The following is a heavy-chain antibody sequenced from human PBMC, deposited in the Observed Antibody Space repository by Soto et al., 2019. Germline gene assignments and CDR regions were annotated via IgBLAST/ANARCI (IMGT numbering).Heavy chain of an antibody. CDR1: GFNFGPFW. Sequence: GGSLRLSCAASGFNFGPFWMHWVRQAPGKGLVWVSHINSDGTTIVYADYVKGRFTISRDNAQSTLFLQMNSLRVEDTAVYYCATQRITTSDHWGQGTLVTVSS. V-gene: IGHV3-74*01. J-gene: IGHJ4*02. CDR3: ATQRITTSDH. D-gene: IGHD3-3*01. CDR2: INSDGTTI.